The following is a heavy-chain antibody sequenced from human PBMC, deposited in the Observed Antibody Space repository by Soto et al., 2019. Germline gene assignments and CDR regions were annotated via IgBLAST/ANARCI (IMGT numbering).Heavy chain of an antibody. CDR1: GGTFSSYA. D-gene: IGHD3-16*01. Sequence: ASVTVSCKASGGTFSSYAISWVRAANGQGLEWMGGIIPIFGTANYAQKFQGRVTITADESTSTAYMELSSLRSEDTAVYDCASANHLGVPHYGMDGWGQGTTVTVSS. J-gene: IGHJ6*02. CDR2: IIPIFGTA. V-gene: IGHV1-69*01. CDR3: ASANHLGVPHYGMDG.